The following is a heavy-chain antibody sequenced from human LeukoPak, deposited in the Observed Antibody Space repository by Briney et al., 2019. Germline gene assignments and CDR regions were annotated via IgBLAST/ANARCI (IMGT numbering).Heavy chain of an antibody. Sequence: ASVKVSCKASGYIFTGYYLHWVRQAPGQGLESMGWINPDSGDTNFAQKFQGRVTMTRDTSISTAYMELSRLRSDDTAVYYCARDLSNTRVVTYWGQGTLVTVSS. CDR1: GYIFTGYY. CDR2: INPDSGDT. J-gene: IGHJ4*02. D-gene: IGHD3-22*01. V-gene: IGHV1-2*02. CDR3: ARDLSNTRVVTY.